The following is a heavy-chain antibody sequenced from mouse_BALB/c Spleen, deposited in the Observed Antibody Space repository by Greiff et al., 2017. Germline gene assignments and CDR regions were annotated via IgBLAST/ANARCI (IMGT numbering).Heavy chain of an antibody. D-gene: IGHD2-3*01. CDR3: ARGYDDYYYAMDY. CDR1: GYAFTNYL. Sequence: LVESGAELVRPGTSVKVSCKASGYAFTNYLIEWVKQRPGQGLEWIGVINPGSGGTNYNEKFKGKATLTADKSSSTAYMQLSSLTSDDSAVYFCARGYDDYYYAMDYWGQGTSVTVSS. J-gene: IGHJ4*01. CDR2: INPGSGGT. V-gene: IGHV1-54*01.